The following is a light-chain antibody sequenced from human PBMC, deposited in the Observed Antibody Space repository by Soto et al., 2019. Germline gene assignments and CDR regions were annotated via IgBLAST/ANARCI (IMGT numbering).Light chain of an antibody. V-gene: IGKV3-20*01. CDR3: QQYGSSLTWT. Sequence: EIVLTQSPGTLSLSPGERATLSCRASQSVSSSYFAWYQQKPGQAPRLLIYGASSRATGIPDRFSGSGSGTDVTLTISRLEPEDFAVYYCQQYGSSLTWTFGQGTKVEIK. CDR1: QSVSSSY. CDR2: GAS. J-gene: IGKJ1*01.